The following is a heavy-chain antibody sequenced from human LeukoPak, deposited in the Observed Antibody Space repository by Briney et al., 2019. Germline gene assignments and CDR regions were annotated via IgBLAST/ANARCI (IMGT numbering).Heavy chain of an antibody. CDR2: INPNSGGT. Sequence: APVKVSCKASGYTFTGYYMHWVRQAPGQGLAWMGWINPNSGGTNYAQKFQGRVTMTRDTSISTAYMELSRLRSDDTAVYYCARESADSCSSTSCYIDYWGQGTLVTVSS. CDR3: ARESADSCSSTSCYIDY. J-gene: IGHJ4*02. CDR1: GYTFTGYY. V-gene: IGHV1-2*02. D-gene: IGHD2-2*01.